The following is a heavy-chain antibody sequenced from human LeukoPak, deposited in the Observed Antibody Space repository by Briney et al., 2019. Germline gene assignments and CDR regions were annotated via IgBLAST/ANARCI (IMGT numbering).Heavy chain of an antibody. V-gene: IGHV5-51*06. CDR2: TPPDASDI. CDR3: AIATIRGDRYFDY. D-gene: IGHD3-10*01. Sequence: GESLKISCKASLQSSTNYWIAWVRQMAGKGLEYMGITPPDASDIRYSPSFQGQIIISADKSIRTAYLQWNSLKASDTAMYYCAIATIRGDRYFDYWGPGTLVTVSS. J-gene: IGHJ4*02. CDR1: LQSSTNYW.